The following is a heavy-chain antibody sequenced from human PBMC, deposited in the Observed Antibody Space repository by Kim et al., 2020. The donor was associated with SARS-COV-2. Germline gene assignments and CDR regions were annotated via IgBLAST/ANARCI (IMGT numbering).Heavy chain of an antibody. J-gene: IGHJ4*02. CDR3: GRYLHNSWCIDH. CDR2: FTPSGGTT. V-gene: IGHV1-46*01. D-gene: IGHD1-1*01. CDR1: GYAFITSH. Sequence: ASVKVSCKASGYAFITSHIHWVRQAPGQGLEWMGMFTPSGGTTAFAQRFQGRVTMAGDTSTSTAYMELSSLRSEDTAVYYCGRYLHNSWCIDHWGQGTLVTVSS.